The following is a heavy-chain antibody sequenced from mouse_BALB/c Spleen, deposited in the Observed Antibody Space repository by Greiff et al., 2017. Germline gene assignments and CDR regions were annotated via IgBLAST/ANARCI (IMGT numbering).Heavy chain of an antibody. CDR2: IWTGGGT. CDR3: VREEGKADLAY. J-gene: IGHJ3*01. D-gene: IGHD1-3*01. V-gene: IGHV2-9-2*01. Sequence: QVQLKESGPGLVAPSQSLSITCTVSGFSLTSYDISWIRQPPGKGLEWLGVIWTGGGTNYNSAFMSRLSISKDNSKSQVFLKMNSLQTDDTAIYYCVREEGKADLAYWGQGTLVTVSA. CDR1: GFSLTSYD.